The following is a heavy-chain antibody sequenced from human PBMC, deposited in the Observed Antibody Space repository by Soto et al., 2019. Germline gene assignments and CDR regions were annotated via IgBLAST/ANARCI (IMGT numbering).Heavy chain of an antibody. CDR1: GFSLSTSGVG. V-gene: IGHV2-5*02. CDR2: IFWDDDK. CDR3: AHSGDYSNYGYYYYGMDV. Sequence: ESGPTLVNPTQTLTLTCPFSGFSLSTSGVGVGWIRQPPGKALEWLALIFWDDDKRYSPSLKSRLTITKDTSKNQVVLTMTNMDPVDTATYYCAHSGDYSNYGYYYYGMDVWGQGTTVTVSS. D-gene: IGHD4-4*01. J-gene: IGHJ6*02.